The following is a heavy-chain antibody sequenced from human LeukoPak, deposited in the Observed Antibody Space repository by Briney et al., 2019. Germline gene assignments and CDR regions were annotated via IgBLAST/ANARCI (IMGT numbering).Heavy chain of an antibody. CDR2: ISYSGNT. Sequence: HPSETLSLTCTVSGVSISSGGYFWRWIRQHPGKGLGWIGYISYSGNTYYNPPLKNRLAISVDTSKNQFSLKLSSVTAADTAVYFCARDNYLARSGHTLRYFDLWGRGPLVTVSS. D-gene: IGHD3-22*01. J-gene: IGHJ2*01. V-gene: IGHV4-31*02. CDR1: GVSISSGGYF. CDR3: ARDNYLARSGHTLRYFDL.